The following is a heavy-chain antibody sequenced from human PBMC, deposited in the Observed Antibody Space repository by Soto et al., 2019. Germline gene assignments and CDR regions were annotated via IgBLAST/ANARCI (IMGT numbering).Heavy chain of an antibody. D-gene: IGHD3-10*01. Sequence: GASVKVSCKASGYTFTGYYMHWVRQAPGQGLEWMGWINPNSGGTNYAQKFQGWVTMTRDTSISTAYMELSRLRSDDTAVYYCAREATRARKSGSYWNGRLALPWLDPWGQGTLVTVYS. CDR1: GYTFTGYY. CDR3: AREATRARKSGSYWNGRLALPWLDP. CDR2: INPNSGGT. V-gene: IGHV1-2*04. J-gene: IGHJ5*02.